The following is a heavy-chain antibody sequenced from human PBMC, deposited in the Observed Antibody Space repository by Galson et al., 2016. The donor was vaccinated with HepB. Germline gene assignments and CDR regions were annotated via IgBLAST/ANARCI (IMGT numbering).Heavy chain of an antibody. D-gene: IGHD3-3*01. Sequence: SLRLSCAASGLTFSNAWMNWVRQAPGKGLEWVARIKSKDFGGAIDYAAPVSGRCTISRDDSKNTLYLEMNTLKTEDTAVYYCTTTLLGRVANVWDVWGQGTAVTVSS. CDR2: IKSKDFGGAI. V-gene: IGHV3-15*01. CDR3: TTTLLGRVANVWDV. J-gene: IGHJ6*02. CDR1: GLTFSNAW.